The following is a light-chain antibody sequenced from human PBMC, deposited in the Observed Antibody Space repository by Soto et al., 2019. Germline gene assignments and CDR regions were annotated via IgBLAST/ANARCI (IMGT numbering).Light chain of an antibody. CDR3: QQYDNWPIT. J-gene: IGKJ5*01. CDR2: GAS. V-gene: IGKV3-15*01. Sequence: EIGLTQSPGTLSLSPWERATLSCRASQSININLAWYKQKPGQAPRLLSYGASTRATGLPARFSGSGSGTEFTLIISSLKSEDSEVYYCQQYDNWPITFGQGTRLEIK. CDR1: QSININ.